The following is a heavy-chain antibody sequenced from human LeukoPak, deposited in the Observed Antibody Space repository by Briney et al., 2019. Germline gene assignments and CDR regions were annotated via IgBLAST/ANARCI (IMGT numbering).Heavy chain of an antibody. V-gene: IGHV1-69*04. J-gene: IGHJ6*02. D-gene: IGHD6-19*01. CDR3: ARSGIAVYGKDV. CDR2: IIPILGIA. Sequence: ASVKVSCKASGGTFSSYAISWVRQAPGQGLEWMGRIIPILGIANYAQKFQGRVTITADKSTSTAYMELSSLRLEDTAVDYCARSGIAVYGKDVWGQGTTVTVSS. CDR1: GGTFSSYA.